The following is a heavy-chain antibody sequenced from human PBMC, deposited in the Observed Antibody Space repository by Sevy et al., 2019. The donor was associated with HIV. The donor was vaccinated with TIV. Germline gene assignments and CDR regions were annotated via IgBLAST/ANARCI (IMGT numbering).Heavy chain of an antibody. V-gene: IGHV3-15*01. CDR1: GFTFSNAW. CDR2: IKPITDAGTT. J-gene: IGHJ4*02. D-gene: IGHD3-16*01. Sequence: GGSLRLSCTASGFTFSNAWMTWVRQTPERGLEWVAHIKPITDAGTTDYAAPVKGRFSISRDDSKNTVYLQLNSLKTEDTAVYYCTAGPVSFWGQGTLVTVSS. CDR3: TAGPVSF.